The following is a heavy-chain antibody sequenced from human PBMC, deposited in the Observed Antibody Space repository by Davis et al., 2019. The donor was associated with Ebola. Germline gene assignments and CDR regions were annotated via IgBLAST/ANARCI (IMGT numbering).Heavy chain of an antibody. V-gene: IGHV1-18*04. CDR3: ARAQFPTTSDH. J-gene: IGHJ4*02. D-gene: IGHD1-1*01. CDR2: INPHNGNT. Sequence: ASVKVSCKASGYTFANYGITWVRQAPGQGLEWMGWINPHNGNTHYAQNVQGRVTMTTDTSTSTAYMEVGSLRSDDTAVYYCARAQFPTTSDHWGQGTLVTVSS. CDR1: GYTFANYG.